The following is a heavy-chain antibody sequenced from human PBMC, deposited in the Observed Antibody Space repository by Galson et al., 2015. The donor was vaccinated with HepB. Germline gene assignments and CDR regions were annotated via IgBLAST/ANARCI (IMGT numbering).Heavy chain of an antibody. D-gene: IGHD3-10*01. CDR2: INQDGSSK. V-gene: IGHV3-7*03. CDR3: ARRISLVRGIITKPDYYYGMDV. Sequence: SLRLSCAASGFTFSSYWMNWVRQAPGQGLEWVAHINQDGSSKYYVDSVKGRFTISRANAKDSVYLQLDSLRAEDTAVYYCARRISLVRGIITKPDYYYGMDVWGQGTTVTVAS. J-gene: IGHJ6*02. CDR1: GFTFSSYW.